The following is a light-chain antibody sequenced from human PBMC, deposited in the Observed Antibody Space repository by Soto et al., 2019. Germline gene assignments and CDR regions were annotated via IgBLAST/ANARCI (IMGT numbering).Light chain of an antibody. J-gene: IGLJ1*01. CDR3: CSYAGSGTYV. Sequence: QSVLTQPASVSGSPGQSIPISCTGTSSDVGSYNLVSWYQQHPGEAPQLLIYEGSKRPSGVPIRFSGSKSGNTASLTISGLQAEDEADFYCCSYAGSGTYVFGTGTKVTVL. V-gene: IGLV2-23*01. CDR2: EGS. CDR1: SSDVGSYNL.